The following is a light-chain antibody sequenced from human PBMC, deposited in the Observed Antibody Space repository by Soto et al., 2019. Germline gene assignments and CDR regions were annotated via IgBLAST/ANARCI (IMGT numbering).Light chain of an antibody. CDR3: QHYISFPWT. CDR2: EAS. V-gene: IGKV1-5*01. J-gene: IGKJ1*01. Sequence: DIQMTQSPSTLSASVGDRGTITCRASQTISDFLAWYQHKPGEAPKLLIAEASRLESGVPSRFSGGGSGTEFTLTISRLQPDDVATYYCQHYISFPWTFGQGTKVDIK. CDR1: QTISDF.